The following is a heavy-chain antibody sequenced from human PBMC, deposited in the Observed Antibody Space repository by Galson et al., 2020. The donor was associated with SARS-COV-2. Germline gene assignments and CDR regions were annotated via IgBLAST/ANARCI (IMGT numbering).Heavy chain of an antibody. D-gene: IGHD3-22*01. J-gene: IGHJ4*02. CDR2: IYPGDSDT. V-gene: IGHV5-51*01. CDR3: AGGYYPNRSPFDY. Sequence: GESLKISCKGSGYSFTSYWIGWVRQIPGKALEWRGIIYPGDSDTRYSPSFQGQVTISADKSISTAYLQWSSLKASDTAMYYCAGGYYPNRSPFDYWGQGTLVTVSS. CDR1: GYSFTSYW.